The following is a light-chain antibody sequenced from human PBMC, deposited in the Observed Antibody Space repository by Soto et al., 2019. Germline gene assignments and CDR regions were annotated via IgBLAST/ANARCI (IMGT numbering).Light chain of an antibody. V-gene: IGKV3-11*01. CDR2: ESS. Sequence: EIVLTQSPATLSLSPGERATLSCRPSQNVANYLDWYQQKPGQAPRLLIYESSNRATDIAARFSGSGSGTDFPLTISSLEPEDFAVYYSQQRSNWPQTFGQGTKVDIK. CDR3: QQRSNWPQT. CDR1: QNVANY. J-gene: IGKJ1*01.